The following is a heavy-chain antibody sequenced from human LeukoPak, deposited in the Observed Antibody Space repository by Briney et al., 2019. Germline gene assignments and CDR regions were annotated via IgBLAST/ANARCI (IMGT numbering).Heavy chain of an antibody. Sequence: ASVKVSCKYSGCAFCTYGLTVVRQAPGQGLEWMGWIFRKCGTSNYAQRFQGRVTITAEESKNTAHLVISRMGYDATVEYCSARRSSGSHTCDFWGQGSLVTVSS. J-gene: IGHJ4*02. CDR3: ARRSSGSHTCDF. D-gene: IGHD1-26*01. V-gene: IGHV1-69*01. CDR2: IFRKCGTS. CDR1: GCAFCTYG.